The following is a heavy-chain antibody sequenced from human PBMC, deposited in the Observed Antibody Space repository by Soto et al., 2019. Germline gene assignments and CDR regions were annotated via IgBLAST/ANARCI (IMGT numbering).Heavy chain of an antibody. CDR1: GFNVGAFA. CDR2: ISVSDAFI. D-gene: IGHD1-20*01. CDR3: TRETVAGITGLDY. J-gene: IGHJ4*02. Sequence: EVQLLESGGDLVQPGGSLRLSCAASGFNVGAFAVNWVRQAPGKGLEWVSGISVSDAFISYADSVRGRFSISRDASENILYLQMNSLRVDDTALYYCTRETVAGITGLDYWGPGTLVTVSS. V-gene: IGHV3-23*01.